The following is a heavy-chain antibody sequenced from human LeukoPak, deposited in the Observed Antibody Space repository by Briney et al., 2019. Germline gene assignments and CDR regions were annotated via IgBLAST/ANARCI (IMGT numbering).Heavy chain of an antibody. D-gene: IGHD6-13*01. CDR2: IYYSGST. V-gene: IGHV4-59*01. J-gene: IGHJ5*02. CDR3: ARRRSSSWYNWFDP. CDR1: GGSISSYY. Sequence: PSETLSLTCTVSGGSISSYYWSWIRQPPGKGLEWIGYIYYSGSTNYNPSLKSRVTISVDTSKNQFSLKLSFVTAADTAVYYCARRRSSSWYNWFDPWGQGTLVTVSS.